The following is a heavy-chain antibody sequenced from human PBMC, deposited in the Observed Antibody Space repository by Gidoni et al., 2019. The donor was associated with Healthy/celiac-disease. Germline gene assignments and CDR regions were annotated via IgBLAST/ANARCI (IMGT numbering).Heavy chain of an antibody. CDR3: ARRRRYSSGWYGYFDY. V-gene: IGHV4-39*01. D-gene: IGHD6-19*01. Sequence: QLQLQESGPGLVKPSETLSLPCTVSGGSISSSSYYWGWIRQPPGKGLEWIGSIYYSGSTYYNPSRKSRVTISVDTSKNQFSLKLSSVTAADTAVYYCARRRRYSSGWYGYFDYWGQGTLVTVSS. CDR2: IYYSGST. CDR1: GGSISSSSYY. J-gene: IGHJ4*02.